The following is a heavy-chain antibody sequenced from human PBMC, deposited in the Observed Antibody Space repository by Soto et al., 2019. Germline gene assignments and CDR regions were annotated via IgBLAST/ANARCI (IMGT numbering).Heavy chain of an antibody. V-gene: IGHV1-18*04. J-gene: IGHJ6*02. CDR3: ARDPVLLWFGDQSTLYYYGMDV. Sequence: ASVKVSCKASGYTFTSYGISWVLQAPGQGLEWMGWISAYNGNTNYAQKLQGRVTMTTDTSTSTAYMELRSLRSDDTAVYYCARDPVLLWFGDQSTLYYYGMDVWGQGTTVTVSS. CDR1: GYTFTSYG. D-gene: IGHD3-10*01. CDR2: ISAYNGNT.